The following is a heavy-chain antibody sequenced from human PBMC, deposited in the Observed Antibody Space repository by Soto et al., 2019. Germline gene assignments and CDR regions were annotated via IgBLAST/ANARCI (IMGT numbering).Heavy chain of an antibody. J-gene: IGHJ3*02. V-gene: IGHV1-69*01. CDR3: ARDGVLSASSDYGDAFDI. CDR2: IIPIFGTA. CDR1: GGTFSSYA. D-gene: IGHD4-17*01. Sequence: QVQLVQSGAEVKKPGSSVKVSCKASGGTFSSYAISWVRQAPGQGLEWMGGIIPIFGTANYAQKFQGRVTITADESTSTAYMELSSLRSEDTAVYYCARDGVLSASSDYGDAFDIWGQGTMVTVSS.